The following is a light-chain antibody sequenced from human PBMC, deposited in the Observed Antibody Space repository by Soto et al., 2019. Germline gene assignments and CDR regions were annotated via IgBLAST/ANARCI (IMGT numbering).Light chain of an antibody. J-gene: IGKJ1*01. V-gene: IGKV3-15*01. Sequence: TVMTQSPATLSVCLGERVTLSCRASQSVRNNLAWYQQKPGQAPRLLIYGASTRATDIPARFSGSGSGTEFTLTISGLQSEDFAVYYCQEYDNWPPWTFGQGTKVDIK. CDR1: QSVRNN. CDR3: QEYDNWPPWT. CDR2: GAS.